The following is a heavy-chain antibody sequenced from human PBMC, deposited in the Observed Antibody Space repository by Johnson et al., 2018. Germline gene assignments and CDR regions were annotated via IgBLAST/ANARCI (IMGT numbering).Heavy chain of an antibody. J-gene: IGHJ2*01. CDR2: ISYDGSDK. V-gene: IGHV3-30*03. CDR3: TTYSRQDCTLPGCFYWYFDL. Sequence: QVQLQESGGGVVQPGRSLRLSCAASGFAFSSYGLHWVRQAPGKGLEWVAIISYDGSDKYYADSVKGRFTISRDNAKNSLYLQMNSLRADDTAVYYCTTYSRQDCTLPGCFYWYFDLWGRGTLVTVSS. D-gene: IGHD2-8*01. CDR1: GFAFSSYG.